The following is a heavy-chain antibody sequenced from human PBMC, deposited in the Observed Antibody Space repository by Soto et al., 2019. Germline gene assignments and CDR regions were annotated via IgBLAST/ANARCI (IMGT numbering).Heavy chain of an antibody. CDR3: AREYSSFEY. V-gene: IGHV4-59*01. J-gene: IGHJ4*02. CDR1: DGAISTYY. Sequence: QVQLQESGPGLVKPSETLFLTCTVSDGAISTYYWHWIRQPPGKGLEWIGYIHYSGYTSYNPSLKSRVTISVDTSKNQFSVRLHSVTAADTAVYYCAREYSSFEYWGQGALVTVS. CDR2: IHYSGYT. D-gene: IGHD4-4*01.